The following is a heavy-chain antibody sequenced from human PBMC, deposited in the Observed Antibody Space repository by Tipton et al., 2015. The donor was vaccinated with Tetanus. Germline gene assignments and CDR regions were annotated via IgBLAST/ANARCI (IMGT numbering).Heavy chain of an antibody. CDR1: GDSIRRSY. D-gene: IGHD1-26*01. Sequence: LRLSCNVSGDSIRRSYWSWIRQPPGKGLEWIGHIFHSGSTNYDPSLKSRVTMSIDTSERQFSLKLTSVTSADTAVYYCAKVGGWGDYFDSWGQGILVTVSS. J-gene: IGHJ4*02. V-gene: IGHV4-59*01. CDR3: AKVGGWGDYFDS. CDR2: IFHSGST.